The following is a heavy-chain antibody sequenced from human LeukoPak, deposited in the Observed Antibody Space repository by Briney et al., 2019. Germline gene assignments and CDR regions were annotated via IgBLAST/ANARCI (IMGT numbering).Heavy chain of an antibody. V-gene: IGHV4-59*01. CDR1: GGSISSYY. D-gene: IGHD3-10*01. CDR3: ARSGSGTYYISAYNYYGMDV. J-gene: IGHJ6*02. Sequence: PSETLSLTCTVSGGSISSYYWSWIRQPPGKGLEWIGYIYYSGSTNYNPSLKSRVTISVDTSKSQFSLKLSSVTAAGTAVYYCARSGSGTYYISAYNYYGMDVWGQGTTVTVSS. CDR2: IYYSGST.